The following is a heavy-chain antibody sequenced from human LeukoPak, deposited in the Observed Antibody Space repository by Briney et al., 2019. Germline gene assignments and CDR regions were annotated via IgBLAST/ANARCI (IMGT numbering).Heavy chain of an antibody. Sequence: PGGSLRLSCAASGFTFSSYSMNWVRQAPGKGLEWVSSISSSSSYIYYADSVKGRFTISRDNAKNSLYLQMNSLRAEDTAVYYCARDRGSSGFLDLWGRGTLVTVSS. CDR1: GFTFSSYS. V-gene: IGHV3-21*01. CDR2: ISSSSSYI. D-gene: IGHD6-25*01. J-gene: IGHJ2*01. CDR3: ARDRGSSGFLDL.